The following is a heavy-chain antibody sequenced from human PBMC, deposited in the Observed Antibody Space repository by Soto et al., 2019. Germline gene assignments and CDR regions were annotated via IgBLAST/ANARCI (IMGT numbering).Heavy chain of an antibody. V-gene: IGHV3-30*18. J-gene: IGHJ6*02. D-gene: IGHD5-18*01. CDR3: AKGGGRGYSYGGYYYYYGMDV. CDR2: ISYDGSNK. Sequence: GGSLRLSCAASGFTFSSYGMHWVRQAPGKGLEWVAVISYDGSNKYYADSVKGRFTISRDNSKNTLYLQMNSLRAEDTAVYYCAKGGGRGYSYGGYYYYYGMDVWGQGTTVTVSS. CDR1: GFTFSSYG.